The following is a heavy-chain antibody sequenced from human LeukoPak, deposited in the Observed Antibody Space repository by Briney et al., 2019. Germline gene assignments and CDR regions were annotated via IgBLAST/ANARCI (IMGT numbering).Heavy chain of an antibody. CDR2: ISGSGGST. CDR1: GFTFSSYA. Sequence: GGSLRLSCAASGFTFSSYATSWVRQAPGKGLEWVSAISGSGGSTYYADSVKGRFTISRDNSKNTLYLQMNSLRAEDTAEYYCAKMHYYDSSGYYPFDYWGQGTLVTVSS. J-gene: IGHJ4*02. D-gene: IGHD3-22*01. CDR3: AKMHYYDSSGYYPFDY. V-gene: IGHV3-23*01.